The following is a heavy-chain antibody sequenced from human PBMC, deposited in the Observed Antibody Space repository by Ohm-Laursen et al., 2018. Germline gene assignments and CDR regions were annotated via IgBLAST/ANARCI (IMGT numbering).Heavy chain of an antibody. V-gene: IGHV3-33*08. D-gene: IGHD3-10*01. CDR1: GFTFSSYG. CDR2: IWYDGSNK. J-gene: IGHJ5*02. CDR3: ARVGRGRNKHDRNWFDP. Sequence: SSLRLSCAASGFTFSSYGMHWVRQAPGKGLEWVAVIWYDGSNKYYADSVKGRFTISRDNSKNTLYLQMNSLRAADTAVYYCARVGRGRNKHDRNWFDPWGQGTLVTVSS.